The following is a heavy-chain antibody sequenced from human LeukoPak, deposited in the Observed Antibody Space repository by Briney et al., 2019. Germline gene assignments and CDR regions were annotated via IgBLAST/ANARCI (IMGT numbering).Heavy chain of an antibody. J-gene: IGHJ4*02. CDR2: IWFDGSNK. V-gene: IGHV3-33*01. Sequence: GGSLRLSCVASGFTFSSYGMHWVRQAPGKGPEWVAVIWFDGSNKYYADSVKGRFTISRDNSKNTLYLEMNSLRAEDTAVYYCARDFSNGYFDSWGQGTLVTVSS. CDR1: GFTFSSYG. CDR3: ARDFSNGYFDS. D-gene: IGHD3-22*01.